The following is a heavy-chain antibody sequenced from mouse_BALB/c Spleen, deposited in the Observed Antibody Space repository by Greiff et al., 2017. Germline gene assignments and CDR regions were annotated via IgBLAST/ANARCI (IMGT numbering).Heavy chain of an antibody. V-gene: IGHV1-14*01. D-gene: IGHD1-2*01. CDR3: ARGAYYGYEGYFDV. Sequence: EVHLVESGPELVKPGASVKMSCKASGYTFTSYVMHWVKQKPGQGLEWIGYINPYNDGTKYNEKFKGKATLTSDKSSSTAYMELSSLTSEDSAVYYCARGAYYGYEGYFDVWGAGTTVTVSS. J-gene: IGHJ1*01. CDR2: INPYNDGT. CDR1: GYTFTSYV.